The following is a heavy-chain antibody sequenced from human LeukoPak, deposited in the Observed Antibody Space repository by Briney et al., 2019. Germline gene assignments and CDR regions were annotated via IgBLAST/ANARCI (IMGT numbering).Heavy chain of an antibody. Sequence: SETLSLTCTVSGDSFSSVTDYWAWIRQPPGKGLEWIASGDYSGGTYYNPSLESRVAISADMSKNQFSLKLSSVTAADTAVYYCARHPRLLWFGESGADYWGQGTLVTVSS. CDR1: GDSFSSVTDY. J-gene: IGHJ4*02. CDR2: GDYSGGT. V-gene: IGHV4-39*01. D-gene: IGHD3-10*01. CDR3: ARHPRLLWFGESGADY.